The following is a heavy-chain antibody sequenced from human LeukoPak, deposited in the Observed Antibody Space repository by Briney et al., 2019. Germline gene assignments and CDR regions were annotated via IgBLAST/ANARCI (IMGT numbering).Heavy chain of an antibody. J-gene: IGHJ4*02. V-gene: IGHV3-30*03. CDR1: GFTFSSYW. CDR2: ITYEGAIK. CDR3: ARDVIEEYQYQYRGGRCFDY. Sequence: GGSLRLSCAASGFTFSSYWMSWVRQAPGKGLEWVAVITYEGAIKNYADSVKGRFTVSRDNSKNTLYLQMDGLRPEDTATYYCARDVIEEYQYQYRGGRCFDYWGQGSLVTVSS. D-gene: IGHD2/OR15-2a*01.